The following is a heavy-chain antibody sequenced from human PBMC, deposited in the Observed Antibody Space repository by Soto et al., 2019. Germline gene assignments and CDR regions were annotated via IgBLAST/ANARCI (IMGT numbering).Heavy chain of an antibody. CDR2: ISAYTGNT. CDR1: GYTFTSYG. J-gene: IGHJ4*02. V-gene: IGHV1-18*01. Sequence: QVQLVQSGAEVKKPGASVNVSCKASGYTFTSYGISWVRQAPGQGLEWMGWISAYTGNTNYAQKLQGRVTMTSETSTRAAYLDLRSLRSDDTALYYCARGEGWAYDYCGQGTLVTVSS. CDR3: ARGEGWAYDY. D-gene: IGHD1-26*01.